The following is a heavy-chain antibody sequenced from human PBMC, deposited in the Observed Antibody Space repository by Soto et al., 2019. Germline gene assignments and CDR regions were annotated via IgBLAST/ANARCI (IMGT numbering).Heavy chain of an antibody. CDR2: IYYSGST. J-gene: IGHJ4*02. CDR3: TRHIISGSYPNY. V-gene: IGHV4-39*01. Sequence: QLQLQESGPGLVKPSETLSLTCTVSGGSISSSTFYWGWIRQPPGKGLEWIGSIYYSGSTYYNPSLKSRVTISVDTSKNQFSLKLSSVTAADTAVYYCTRHIISGSYPNYWGQGTLVTVSS. CDR1: GGSISSSTFY. D-gene: IGHD1-26*01.